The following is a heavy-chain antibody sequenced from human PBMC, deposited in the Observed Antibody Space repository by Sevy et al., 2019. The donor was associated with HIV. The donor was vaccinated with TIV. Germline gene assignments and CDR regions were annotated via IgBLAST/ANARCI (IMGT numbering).Heavy chain of an antibody. Sequence: GGSLRLSCAASGFTFSDYYMSWIRQAPGKGLEWVSYISSSGSTIYYADSVKGRFTISRDNAKNSLYLQMNSLRAEDTAVYYCARDSSRGGSPPNDAFDIWGQGTMVTVSS. V-gene: IGHV3-11*01. CDR1: GFTFSDYY. D-gene: IGHD3-10*01. CDR2: ISSSGSTI. J-gene: IGHJ3*02. CDR3: ARDSSRGGSPPNDAFDI.